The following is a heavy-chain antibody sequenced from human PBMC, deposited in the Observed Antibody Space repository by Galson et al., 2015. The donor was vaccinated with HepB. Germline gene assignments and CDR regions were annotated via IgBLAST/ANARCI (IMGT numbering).Heavy chain of an antibody. J-gene: IGHJ5*02. D-gene: IGHD2-2*01. CDR2: INTNTGNP. V-gene: IGHV7-4-1*02. CDR3: ARNIMVVPAAIAA. CDR1: GYTFNTYA. Sequence: SVKVSCKASGYTFNTYALSWVRQAPGQGLEWMGWINTNTGNPTYAQDFTGRFVFSLETSVTTAYLQISSLKAEDTAVYYCARNIMVVPAAIAAWGQGTLVTVSS.